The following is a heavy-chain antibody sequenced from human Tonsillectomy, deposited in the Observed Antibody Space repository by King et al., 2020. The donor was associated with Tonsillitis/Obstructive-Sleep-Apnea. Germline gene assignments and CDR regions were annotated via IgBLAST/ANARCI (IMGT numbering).Heavy chain of an antibody. CDR1: GFTFGNYA. Sequence: ESGGGLVQPGGSLRLSCAASGFTFGNYAMSWVRQAPGKGLEWVSSISGSGGSTYYADSVKGRFTISRDNSKKTLYVQMNSLSAGDTAVYYCAKGDLGYCSSTSCPKNYFDYWGQGTLVTVSS. CDR3: AKGDLGYCSSTSCPKNYFDY. J-gene: IGHJ4*02. CDR2: ISGSGGST. D-gene: IGHD2-2*01. V-gene: IGHV3-23*01.